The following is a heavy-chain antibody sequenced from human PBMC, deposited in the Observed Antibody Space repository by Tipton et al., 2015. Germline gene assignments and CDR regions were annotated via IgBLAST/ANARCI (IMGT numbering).Heavy chain of an antibody. J-gene: IGHJ4*02. CDR3: ARGSAILGVVNPPCDY. CDR1: SDSISKYY. CDR2: ISYSGTT. Sequence: TLSLTCSVSSDSISKYYWSWIRQPPGKGLEWIGYISYSGTTNYNPSLNNRVTISADTSRNQFSLRLTSVSTADTAVYHCARGSAILGVVNPPCDYWGQGTLVTVSS. D-gene: IGHD3-3*01. V-gene: IGHV4-59*01.